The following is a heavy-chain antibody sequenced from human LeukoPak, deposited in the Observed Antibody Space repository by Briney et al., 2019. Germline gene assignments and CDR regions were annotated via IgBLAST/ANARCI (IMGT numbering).Heavy chain of an antibody. CDR2: IYYKGST. CDR1: GGSISNYY. V-gene: IGHV4-59*08. D-gene: IGHD6-19*01. CDR3: ARCRYSSGWDPFDY. J-gene: IGHJ4*02. Sequence: SETLSLTCTGSGGSISNYYWNWLRQPPGKGLEGIGYIYYKGSTYYNPSLKSRVTMSVDTSKNQFSLKLSSVTAADTALYYCARCRYSSGWDPFDYWGQGALVTVSS.